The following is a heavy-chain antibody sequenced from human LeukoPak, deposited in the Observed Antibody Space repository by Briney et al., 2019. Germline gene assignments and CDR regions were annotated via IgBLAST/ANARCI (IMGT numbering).Heavy chain of an antibody. CDR2: INPRGSST. CDR3: ARDLGYSRRYYDFSD. D-gene: IGHD3-3*01. CDR1: GYGFISHY. V-gene: IGHV1-46*01. Sequence: ASVKVSCKTSGYGFISHYMHWVRQAPGQGLEWLGLINPRGSSTLYAQKFQGRVTMTRDMSTTTDYMELSSLRSEDTAVYYCARDLGYSRRYYDFSDWGQGTLVTVSS. J-gene: IGHJ4*02.